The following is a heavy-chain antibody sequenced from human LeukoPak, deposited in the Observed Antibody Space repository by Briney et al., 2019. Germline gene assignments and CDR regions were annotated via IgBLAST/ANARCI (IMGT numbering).Heavy chain of an antibody. CDR2: IYYSGST. CDR1: GGSISSSSYY. CDR3: ASERRDYYDSSGFLDY. D-gene: IGHD3-22*01. J-gene: IGHJ4*02. V-gene: IGHV4-39*07. Sequence: SETLSLTCTVSGGSISSSSYYWGWVRQPPGKGLEWIGSIYYSGSTYYNPSLKSRVTISVDTSKNQFSLKLSSVTAADTAVYYCASERRDYYDSSGFLDYWGQGTLVTVSS.